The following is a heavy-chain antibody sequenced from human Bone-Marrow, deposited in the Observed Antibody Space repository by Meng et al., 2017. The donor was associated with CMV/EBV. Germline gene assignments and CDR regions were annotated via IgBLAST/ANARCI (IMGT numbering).Heavy chain of an antibody. CDR3: VRDGHSWNFDY. CDR1: GFTFSDYW. V-gene: IGHV3-74*01. Sequence: GGSLRLSCAASGFTFSDYWMHWVRQTPGKGLPWVSRIKGDGSHTIYGDSVKGRFTISRDNAKNTLYLQMNTLRVDDTAVYYCVRDGHSWNFDYWGQGSRVTGSS. CDR2: IKGDGSHT. J-gene: IGHJ4*02. D-gene: IGHD6-13*01.